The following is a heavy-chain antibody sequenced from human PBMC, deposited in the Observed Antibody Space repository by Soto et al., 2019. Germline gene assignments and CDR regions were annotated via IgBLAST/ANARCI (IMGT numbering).Heavy chain of an antibody. CDR2: ISVYNGDT. J-gene: IGHJ3*01. CDR3: ARDRRDSVADRRSFDV. V-gene: IGHV1-18*01. Sequence: QVQLVQSGAEVMKPGASVRVSCKASGYSFTTYGISWVRQAPGQGLEYMGWISVYNGDTNYAQKLQGRVTMTTDTSTSTASMELRSLRSDDTATYYCARDRRDSVADRRSFDVWGQGTMVTVSS. D-gene: IGHD1-26*01. CDR1: GYSFTTYG.